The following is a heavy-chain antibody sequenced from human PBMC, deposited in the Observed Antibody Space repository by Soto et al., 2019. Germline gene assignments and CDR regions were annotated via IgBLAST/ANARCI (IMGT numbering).Heavy chain of an antibody. CDR3: AKSGGYYGMDV. V-gene: IGHV1-46*01. CDR1: GYTFTSYY. D-gene: IGHD3-10*01. J-gene: IGHJ6*02. CDR2: INPGGGST. Sequence: GASVKVSCKASGYTFTSYYMHWVRQAPGQGLEWMGMINPGGGSTNYAQKFQGRVTMTRDTSTSTVSMELSSLRSEDTAVYYCAKSGGYYGMDVWGQGTTVTVSS.